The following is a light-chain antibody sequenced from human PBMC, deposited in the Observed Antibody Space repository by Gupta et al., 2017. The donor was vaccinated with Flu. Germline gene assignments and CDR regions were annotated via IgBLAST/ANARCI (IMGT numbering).Light chain of an antibody. Sequence: ITISCTGTSGDVGGYNYVSWYQQHPGKAPKVMIYDVTNRRSGISNRFSGSKSGNTASLTISGLQAEDEADYYCISYTSSSTLVVFGSGTKVTVL. CDR2: DVT. CDR1: SGDVGGYNY. J-gene: IGLJ1*01. CDR3: ISYTSSSTLVV. V-gene: IGLV2-14*04.